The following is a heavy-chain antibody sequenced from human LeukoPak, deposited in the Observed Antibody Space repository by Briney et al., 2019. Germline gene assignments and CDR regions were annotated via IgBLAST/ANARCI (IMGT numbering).Heavy chain of an antibody. V-gene: IGHV3-30-3*01. Sequence: GGSLRLSCAASGFTFSRSAMHWVRQAPGEGLQWLTVISYDGSDKYYADSVKGRFTISRDNSKNTVYLQMNSLRGEDTAVYYCGRESPFHVCDYWGQGTLVTVSS. CDR1: GFTFSRSA. D-gene: IGHD5/OR15-5a*01. CDR3: GRESPFHVCDY. J-gene: IGHJ4*02. CDR2: ISYDGSDK.